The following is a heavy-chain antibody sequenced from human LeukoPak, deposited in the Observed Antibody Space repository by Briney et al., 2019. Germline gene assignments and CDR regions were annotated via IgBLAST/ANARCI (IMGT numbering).Heavy chain of an antibody. Sequence: KPGGSLRLSCAASGFTFSSYSMNWVRQAPGKGLEWASSISSSSSYIYYAGSVKGRFTISRDNAKNSLYLQMNSLRAEDTAVYYCARPITIFGVVGDDYWGQGTLVTVSS. CDR2: ISSSSSYI. CDR3: ARPITIFGVVGDDY. D-gene: IGHD3-3*01. J-gene: IGHJ4*02. CDR1: GFTFSSYS. V-gene: IGHV3-21*01.